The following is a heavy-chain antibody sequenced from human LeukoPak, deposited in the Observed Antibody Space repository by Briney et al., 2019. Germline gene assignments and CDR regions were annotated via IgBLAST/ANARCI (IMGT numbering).Heavy chain of an antibody. CDR2: ISNSGSKI. V-gene: IGHV3-11*01. CDR1: GFTFSDDY. CDR3: ARGFDY. Sequence: GGSLRLSCAASGFTFSDDYMNWIRQAPGKGLEWVSYISNSGSKIFYADSVKGRFTISRDNAKNSLYPQMNSLRAEDTAVYYCARGFDYLGQGTLVTVS. J-gene: IGHJ4*02.